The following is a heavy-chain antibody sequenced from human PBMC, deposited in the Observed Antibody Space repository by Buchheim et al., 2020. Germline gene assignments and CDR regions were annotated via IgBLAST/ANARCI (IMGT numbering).Heavy chain of an antibody. CDR3: ARESWASYYFDY. V-gene: IGHV3-23*01. Sequence: EEQLLESGGDLVQPGGSLRLSCVVSGITFTNYGMSWVRQAPGKGLEWVSIITGIGGHQYYADSVKGRFTISRDSSKKTVYLQMNSLRAEDTAVYYCARESWASYYFDYWGQGTL. D-gene: IGHD3-16*01. J-gene: IGHJ4*02. CDR2: ITGIGGHQ. CDR1: GITFTNYG.